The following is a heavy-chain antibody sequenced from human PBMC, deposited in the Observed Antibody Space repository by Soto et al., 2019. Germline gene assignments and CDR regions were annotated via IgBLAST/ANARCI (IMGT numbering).Heavy chain of an antibody. CDR2: INSDGSST. CDR1: GFTFSSYW. J-gene: IGHJ4*02. D-gene: IGHD6-19*01. CDR3: ARGRGAVAGRRDFDY. Sequence: EGSLRLSCAASGFTFSSYWMHWVRQAPGKGLVWVSRINSDGSSTSYADSVKGRFTISRDNAKNTLYLQMNSLRAEDTAVYYCARGRGAVAGRRDFDYWGQGTLVTVSS. V-gene: IGHV3-74*01.